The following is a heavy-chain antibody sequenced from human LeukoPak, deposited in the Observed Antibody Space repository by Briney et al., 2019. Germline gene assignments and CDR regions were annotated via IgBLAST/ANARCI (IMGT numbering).Heavy chain of an antibody. CDR1: GFTFSTYS. J-gene: IGHJ4*02. V-gene: IGHV3-21*01. D-gene: IGHD6-13*01. CDR3: AREDTAAGTEGTFDY. Sequence: PGGSLRLPCAASGFTFSTYSMNWVREAPGKGLEWVSSISSSSSYIYYADSMKGRFTISRDNAKNSLYLQMNSLRAEDTAVYYCAREDTAAGTEGTFDYWGQGTLVTVSS. CDR2: ISSSSSYI.